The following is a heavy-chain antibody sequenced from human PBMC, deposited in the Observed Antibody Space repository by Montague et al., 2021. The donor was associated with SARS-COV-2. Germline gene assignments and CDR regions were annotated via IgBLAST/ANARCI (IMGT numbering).Heavy chain of an antibody. J-gene: IGHJ4*03. Sequence: PALVKPTQTLTLTCTFSGFSLNTSGMCVSWIRQPPGKALEWLALIDWDEDQYYSTSLKTRLTISKDTSKNQVVLTMTNMDPIDTATYYCARSYGDYRDSYFALWGQGTPVTVSS. D-gene: IGHD4-17*01. V-gene: IGHV2-70*01. CDR3: ARSYGDYRDSYFAL. CDR2: IDWDEDQ. CDR1: GFSLNTSGMC.